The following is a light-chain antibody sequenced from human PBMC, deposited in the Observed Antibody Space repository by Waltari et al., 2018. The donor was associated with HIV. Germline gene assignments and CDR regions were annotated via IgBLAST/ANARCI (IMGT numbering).Light chain of an antibody. J-gene: IGLJ2*01. CDR2: EVS. CDR3: SSYTSSSSVV. Sequence: QSALPQPASVSGSPGQSITISCTGTSCDVGGYNYVSCYHQQPGKAPKLMIYEVSNRPSGVSNRFSGSKSGNTASLTISGLQAEDEADYYCSSYTSSSSVVFGGGTKLTVL. V-gene: IGLV2-14*01. CDR1: SCDVGGYNY.